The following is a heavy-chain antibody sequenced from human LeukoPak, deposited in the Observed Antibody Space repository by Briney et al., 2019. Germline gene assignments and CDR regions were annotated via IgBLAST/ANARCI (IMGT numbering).Heavy chain of an antibody. CDR3: ARDDYGSDY. CDR1: GFTFSTYG. J-gene: IGHJ4*02. D-gene: IGHD4-17*01. Sequence: PGGSLRLSCAASGFTFSTYGMHWVRQAPGKGLEWVAVIWYDGSNKYYADSVKGRFTISRDNSKSTLYLQMNSLRGEDTAVYYCARDDYGSDYWGQGTLVTVSS. CDR2: IWYDGSNK. V-gene: IGHV3-33*01.